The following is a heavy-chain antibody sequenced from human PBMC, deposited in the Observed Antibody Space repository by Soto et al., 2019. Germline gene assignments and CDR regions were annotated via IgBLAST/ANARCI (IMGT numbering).Heavy chain of an antibody. CDR3: ARMVRGPGDDYYYYYGMDV. CDR2: INPNSGGT. D-gene: IGHD3-10*01. CDR1: GYTFTGYY. J-gene: IGHJ6*02. Sequence: KKRGASVKVSCKASGYTFTGYYMHWVRQAPGQGLEWMGWINPNSGGTNYAQKFQGWVTMTRDTSISTAYMELSRLRSDDTAVYYCARMVRGPGDDYYYYYGMDVWGQGTTVTVSS. V-gene: IGHV1-2*04.